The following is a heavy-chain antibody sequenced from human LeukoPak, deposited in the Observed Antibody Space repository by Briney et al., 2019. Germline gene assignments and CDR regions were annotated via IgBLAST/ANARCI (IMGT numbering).Heavy chain of an antibody. CDR2: INPNSGGT. V-gene: IGHV1-2*02. Sequence: ASVKVSCTASGYTFTGYYMHWVRQAPGQGLEWMGWINPNSGGTSYAQKFQGRVTMTRDTSISTAYMELSRLRSDDTAVYYCARGTGYDSSGYDNWFEPWGQGTLVSVSS. CDR1: GYTFTGYY. CDR3: ARGTGYDSSGYDNWFEP. J-gene: IGHJ5*02. D-gene: IGHD3-22*01.